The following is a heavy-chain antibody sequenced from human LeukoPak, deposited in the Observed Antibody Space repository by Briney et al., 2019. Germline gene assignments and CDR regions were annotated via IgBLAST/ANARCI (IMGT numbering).Heavy chain of an antibody. D-gene: IGHD2-15*01. Sequence: GGSLRLSCAASGFTFSSYSMNWVRQAPGKGLEWVSSISSSSSYIYYADSVKGRFTISRDNAKNSLYLQMNSLRAEDTAVYYCARSYCSGGSCYQYYFDYWGQGTLVTVSS. CDR3: ARSYCSGGSCYQYYFDY. V-gene: IGHV3-21*01. J-gene: IGHJ4*02. CDR1: GFTFSSYS. CDR2: ISSSSSYI.